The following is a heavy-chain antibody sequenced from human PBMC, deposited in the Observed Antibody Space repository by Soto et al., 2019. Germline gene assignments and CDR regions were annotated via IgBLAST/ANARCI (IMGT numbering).Heavy chain of an antibody. D-gene: IGHD1-26*01. J-gene: IGHJ6*02. CDR2: IGTAGDP. Sequence: GGSLRLSCAASGFTFSSYDMHWVRQATGKGLEWVSAIGTAGDPYYPGSVKGRFTISRENAKNSLYLQMNSLRAGDTAVYYCARDRKSGSYSHYYGMDVWGQGTTVTV. CDR1: GFTFSSYD. CDR3: ARDRKSGSYSHYYGMDV. V-gene: IGHV3-13*05.